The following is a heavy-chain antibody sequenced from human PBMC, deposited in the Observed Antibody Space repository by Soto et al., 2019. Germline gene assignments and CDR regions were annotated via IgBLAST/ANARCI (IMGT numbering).Heavy chain of an antibody. CDR2: INPITGGT. Sequence: PGQGLEWMGWINPITGGTNYAPKFQGRVTMTRDTSITTAYMELSRLRSDDTAVYFFARNSYDGSDRHSRHYWGQGIPVTVS. J-gene: IGHJ4*02. D-gene: IGHD3-22*01. V-gene: IGHV1-2*02. CDR3: ARNSYDGSDRHSRHY.